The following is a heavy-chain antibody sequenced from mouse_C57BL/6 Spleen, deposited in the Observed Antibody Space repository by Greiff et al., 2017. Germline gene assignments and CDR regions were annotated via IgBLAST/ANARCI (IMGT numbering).Heavy chain of an antibody. CDR1: GYTFTSYW. Sequence: QVQLQQSGAELVKPGASGYTFTSYWMHWVKQRPGRGLEWIGRIDPNSGGTKYNEKFKSKATLTVDKPSSTAYMQLSSLTSEDSAVYYCARGGLLLWYFDVWGTGTTVTVSS. V-gene: IGHV1-72*01. D-gene: IGHD2-3*01. CDR3: ARGGLLLWYFDV. CDR2: IDPNSGGT. J-gene: IGHJ1*03.